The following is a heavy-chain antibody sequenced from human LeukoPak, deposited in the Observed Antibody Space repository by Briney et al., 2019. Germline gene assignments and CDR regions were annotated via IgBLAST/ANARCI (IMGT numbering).Heavy chain of an antibody. J-gene: IGHJ4*02. CDR1: GFTFSNYW. V-gene: IGHV3-7*01. CDR3: AREDDWNYEDY. D-gene: IGHD1-7*01. CDR2: IKQDGGEK. Sequence: GGSLSLSCVASGFTFSNYWMSWVRQAPGKGLEWVANIKQDGGEKYYVNSVKGRFTISRDNAKNSLYLQMNSLRAEDTAIYYCAREDDWNYEDYWGQGTLVTVSS.